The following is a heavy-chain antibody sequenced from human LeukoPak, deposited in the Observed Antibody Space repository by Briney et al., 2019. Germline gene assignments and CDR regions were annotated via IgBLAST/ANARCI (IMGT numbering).Heavy chain of an antibody. V-gene: IGHV3-74*01. J-gene: IGHJ4*02. CDR3: AKDRRANSYSSSWLDY. CDR2: INSDGINT. D-gene: IGHD6-13*01. Sequence: GGSLRLSCAASGFSNYWMHWVRQAPGKGLVWVSRINSDGINTSYADSVKGRFTISRDNAKNTLYLQMNSLRAEDTAVYYCAKDRRANSYSSSWLDYWGQGTLITVSS. CDR1: GFSNYW.